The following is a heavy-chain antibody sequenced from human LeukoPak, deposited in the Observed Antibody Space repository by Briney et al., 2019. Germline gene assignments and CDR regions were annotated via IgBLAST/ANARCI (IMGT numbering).Heavy chain of an antibody. J-gene: IGHJ4*02. CDR3: AREGTTRPLDY. V-gene: IGHV4-30-2*01. Sequence: SETLSLTCAVSGGSISSGGYSWSWIRQPPGKGLEWIGYIYHSGSTYYNPSLKSRVTMSVDTSKNQFSLNLTSVTVADTAVYYCAREGTTRPLDYWGQGTLVTVSS. D-gene: IGHD6-6*01. CDR1: GGSISSGGYS. CDR2: IYHSGST.